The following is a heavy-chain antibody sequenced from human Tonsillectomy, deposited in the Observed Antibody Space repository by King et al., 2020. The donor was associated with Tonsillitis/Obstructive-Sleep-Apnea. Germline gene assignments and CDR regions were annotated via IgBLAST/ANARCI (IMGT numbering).Heavy chain of an antibody. CDR2: IIPILGIA. V-gene: IGHV1-69*10. J-gene: IGHJ3*02. CDR1: GGTFSSYA. Sequence: QLVQSGAEVKKPGSSVKVSCKASGGTFSSYAISWVRQAPGQGLEWMGGIIPILGIANYAQKFQGRVTITADKSTSTAYMELSSLRSEDTAVYYCARDTHLYCGGDCPNAFDIWGQGTMVTVSS. D-gene: IGHD2-21*02. CDR3: ARDTHLYCGGDCPNAFDI.